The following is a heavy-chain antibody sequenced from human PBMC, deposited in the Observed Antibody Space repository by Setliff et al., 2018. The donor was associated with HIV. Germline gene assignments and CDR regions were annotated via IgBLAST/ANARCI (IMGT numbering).Heavy chain of an antibody. D-gene: IGHD3-10*01. J-gene: IGHJ6*03. CDR1: GFTFSGYS. Sequence: PGGSLRLSCATSGFTFSGYSMNWVRQAPGKGLEWVSSITTTGSDVYYADFVKGRFTISRDNAKNSLYLQVDSLRAEDTAVYYCVRKGNMVAPHYPDHLFYMDVWGKGTTVTV. CDR2: ITTTGSDV. V-gene: IGHV3-21*01. CDR3: VRKGNMVAPHYPDHLFYMDV.